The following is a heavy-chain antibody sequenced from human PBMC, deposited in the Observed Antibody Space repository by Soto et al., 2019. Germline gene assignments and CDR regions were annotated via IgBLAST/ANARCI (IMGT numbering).Heavy chain of an antibody. V-gene: IGHV4-39*01. Sequence: SETLSLTCTVSGGSISSSSYYWGWIRQPPGKGLEWIGSIYYSGSTYYNPSLKSRVTISVDTSKNQFSLKLSSVTAADTAVYYCARHYYDFWSGLGPNFDYWGQGTLVTVSS. CDR2: IYYSGST. CDR1: GGSISSSSYY. CDR3: ARHYYDFWSGLGPNFDY. D-gene: IGHD3-3*01. J-gene: IGHJ4*02.